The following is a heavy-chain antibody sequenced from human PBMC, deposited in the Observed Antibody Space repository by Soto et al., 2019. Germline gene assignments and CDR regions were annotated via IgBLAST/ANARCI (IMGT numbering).Heavy chain of an antibody. CDR2: IYYSGTT. CDR3: ARLGRQNYGSGTH. CDR1: GGSISGSVNY. V-gene: IGHV4-39*01. D-gene: IGHD3-10*01. Sequence: QLQLQESGPGLVKPSETLSLSCAVSGGSISGSVNYWGWIRHPPGKGLEWIGNIYYSGTTYYNPSLESRVTISVDTSKNRFSLRLTSVTAADTAVYYCARLGRQNYGSGTHWGQGTLVTVSS. J-gene: IGHJ4*02.